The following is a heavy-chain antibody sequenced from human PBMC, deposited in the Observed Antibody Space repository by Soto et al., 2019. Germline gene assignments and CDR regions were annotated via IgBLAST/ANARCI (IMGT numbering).Heavy chain of an antibody. D-gene: IGHD6-19*01. CDR3: ARDAIAVAAEIFHWFDP. J-gene: IGHJ5*02. CDR1: GYTFTSYG. Sequence: GASVKVSCKASGYTFTSYGISWVRQAPGQGLEWMGWISAYNGNTNYAQKLQGRVTMTTDTSTSTAYMELRSLRSDDTAVYYCARDAIAVAAEIFHWFDPWGQGTLVTVSS. V-gene: IGHV1-18*01. CDR2: ISAYNGNT.